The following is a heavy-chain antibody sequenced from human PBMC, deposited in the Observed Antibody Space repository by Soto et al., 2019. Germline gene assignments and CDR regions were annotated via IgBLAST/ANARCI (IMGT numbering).Heavy chain of an antibody. J-gene: IGHJ4*02. Sequence: QVQLQESGPGLVKPSETLSLTCTVSGGSINSYCWSWIRQPPGKGLEWIAYIFDSGNANYNPSLQGRVTISVDASKNQFSLKLTSVTAADTAVYYCARHRRTTVAKFYFDNWGQGALVTVSS. CDR2: IFDSGNA. V-gene: IGHV4-59*08. D-gene: IGHD4-4*01. CDR1: GGSINSYC. CDR3: ARHRRTTVAKFYFDN.